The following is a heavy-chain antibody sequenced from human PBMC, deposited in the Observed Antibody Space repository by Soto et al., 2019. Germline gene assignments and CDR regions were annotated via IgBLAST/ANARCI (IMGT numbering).Heavy chain of an antibody. CDR2: IYAAGSGK. J-gene: IGHJ4*02. Sequence: FLRLSCAAAGFIFSNYAMFWFRQAPGKGLEWVSTIYAAGSGKYYAGSVKGRFTISRDNSRDTLFLQMDSLRAEDTAIYFCAKDLIRGDGYEDPDYWCQGTLVTVSS. D-gene: IGHD5-12*01. CDR3: AKDLIRGDGYEDPDY. V-gene: IGHV3-23*01. CDR1: GFIFSNYA.